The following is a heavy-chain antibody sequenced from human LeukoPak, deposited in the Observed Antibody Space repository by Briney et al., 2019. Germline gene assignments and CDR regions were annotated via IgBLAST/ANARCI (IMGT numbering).Heavy chain of an antibody. CDR1: GGSFSGYY. CDR3: ARWDAGSYYFDY. V-gene: IGHV4-34*01. J-gene: IGHJ4*02. CDR2: INHSGST. D-gene: IGHD1-26*01. Sequence: PSETLSLTCAVYGGSFSGYYWSWICQPPGKGLEWIGEINHSGSTNYNPSLKSRVTISVDTSKNQFSLKLSSVTAADTAVYYCARWDAGSYYFDYWGQGTLVTVSS.